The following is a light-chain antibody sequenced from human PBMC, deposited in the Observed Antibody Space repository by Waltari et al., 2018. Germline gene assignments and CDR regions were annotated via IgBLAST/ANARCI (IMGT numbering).Light chain of an antibody. J-gene: IGKJ5*01. V-gene: IGKV3-11*01. CDR3: QQRSNWPPIT. CDR1: QRVSSY. CDR2: DAS. Sequence: EIVLTQSPATLSLSPGERATLPCRASQRVSSYLACYQQKPGQAPRLLIYDASNRATGSPARFSGSGSGTDFTLTISSLEPEDFAVDYCQQRSNWPPITFGQGTRLEIK.